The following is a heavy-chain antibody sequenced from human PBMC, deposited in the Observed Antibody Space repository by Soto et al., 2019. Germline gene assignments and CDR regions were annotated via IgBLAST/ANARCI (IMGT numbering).Heavy chain of an antibody. CDR2: ISAYNGNT. V-gene: IGHV1-18*01. J-gene: IGHJ4*02. CDR1: GYTFTSYG. CDR3: ARKYSSGWPQYYFDY. D-gene: IGHD6-25*01. Sequence: ASVKVSCKASGYTFTSYGISWARQAPGQGLEWMGWISAYNGNTNYAQKLQGRVTMTTDTSTSTAYMELRSLRSDDTAVYYCARKYSSGWPQYYFDYWGQGTLVTVSS.